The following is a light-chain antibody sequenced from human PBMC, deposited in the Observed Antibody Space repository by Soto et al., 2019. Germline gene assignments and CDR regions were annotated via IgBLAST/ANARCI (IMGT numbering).Light chain of an antibody. CDR2: GAS. CDR3: QQYGSSPPYT. V-gene: IGKV3-20*01. J-gene: IGKJ2*01. Sequence: EIVLTQSPGTLSLSPGERATLSCRASQSVSSSYLAWYQQKPGQAHRLLIYGASSRDTGIPDRFSGRGSGTDFTLTISRLEPEDFAVYYCQQYGSSPPYTVGQGTKLEIK. CDR1: QSVSSSY.